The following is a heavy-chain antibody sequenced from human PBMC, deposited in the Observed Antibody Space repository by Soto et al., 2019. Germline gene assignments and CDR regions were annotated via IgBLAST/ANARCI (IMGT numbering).Heavy chain of an antibody. J-gene: IGHJ6*02. CDR3: AKDIWRSSGGSDGMDV. Sequence: PGGSLRLSCAASGFTFSSYGMHWVRQAPGKGLEWVAVISYDGSNKYYADSVKGRFTISRDNSKNTLYLQMNSLRAEDTAVYYCAKDIWRSSGGSDGMDVWGQGTTVTVSS. CDR1: GFTFSSYG. D-gene: IGHD2-15*01. V-gene: IGHV3-30*18. CDR2: ISYDGSNK.